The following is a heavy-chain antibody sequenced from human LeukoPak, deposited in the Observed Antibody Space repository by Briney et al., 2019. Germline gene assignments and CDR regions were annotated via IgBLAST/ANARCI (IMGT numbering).Heavy chain of an antibody. V-gene: IGHV4-4*07. Sequence: SETLSLTCTVSGGSISSYYWSWIRQPAGKGLEWVGRIYTSGSTNYNPSLKRRVTMSVDTSKNQFSPKLSSVTAADTAVYYCASTYYDILTGYGSQFDYWGQGTLVTVSS. CDR3: ASTYYDILTGYGSQFDY. D-gene: IGHD3-9*01. CDR2: IYTSGST. J-gene: IGHJ4*02. CDR1: GGSISSYY.